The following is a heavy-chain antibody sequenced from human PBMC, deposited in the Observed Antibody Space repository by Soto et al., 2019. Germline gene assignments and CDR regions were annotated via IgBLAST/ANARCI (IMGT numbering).Heavy chain of an antibody. J-gene: IGHJ1*01. CDR3: ARDFGSSSWYAAEYFQH. CDR1: GGTFSSYT. CDR2: IIPIFGTA. Sequence: QVQLVQSGAEVKKPGSSVKVSCKASGGTFSSYTISWVRQAPGQGLEWMGGIIPIFGTANYAQKFQGRVTITADESTSTAYMELSSLRSEDTAVYYCARDFGSSSWYAAEYFQHWGQGTLVTVSS. D-gene: IGHD6-13*01. V-gene: IGHV1-69*12.